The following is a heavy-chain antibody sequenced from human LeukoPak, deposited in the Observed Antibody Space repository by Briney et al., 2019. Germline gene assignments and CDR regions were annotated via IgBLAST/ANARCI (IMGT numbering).Heavy chain of an antibody. Sequence: PGRSLRLSCAASGFTLDDYAMHWVRQAPGKGLEWVSGISWNSGSIGYADSVKGRFTISRDNAKNSLYLQMNSLRAEDTALYYCAKEVGATKGIDYWGQGTLVAVSS. CDR1: GFTLDDYA. CDR3: AKEVGATKGIDY. J-gene: IGHJ4*02. V-gene: IGHV3-9*01. D-gene: IGHD1-26*01. CDR2: ISWNSGSI.